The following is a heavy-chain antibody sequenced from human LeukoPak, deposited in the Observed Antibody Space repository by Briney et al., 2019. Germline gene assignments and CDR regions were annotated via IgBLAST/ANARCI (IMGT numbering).Heavy chain of an antibody. Sequence: SETLSLTCTVSGGSISSYYWSWIRQPPGKGLEWIGYIYYSGSTNYNPSLKSRATISVDTSKNQFSLKLSSVTAADTAVYYCARDPVGAEHAFDIWGQGTMVTVSS. D-gene: IGHD3-16*01. CDR1: GGSISSYY. V-gene: IGHV4-59*01. CDR2: IYYSGST. J-gene: IGHJ3*02. CDR3: ARDPVGAEHAFDI.